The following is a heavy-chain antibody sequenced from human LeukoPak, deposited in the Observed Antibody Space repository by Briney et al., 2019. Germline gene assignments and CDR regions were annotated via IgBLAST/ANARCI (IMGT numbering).Heavy chain of an antibody. CDR1: GFTFSSYD. J-gene: IGHJ4*02. CDR2: VRYDGSQK. D-gene: IGHD1-26*01. CDR3: AKGGARLHSYYLDY. Sequence: GGSLRLSCAASGFTFSSYDMYWVRRAPGKGLDWVAFVRYDGSQKYYADSVKGRFTLSRDNSKNTLYLQMNSLRAEDTAVFYCAKGGARLHSYYLDYWGQGTLVTVSS. V-gene: IGHV3-30*02.